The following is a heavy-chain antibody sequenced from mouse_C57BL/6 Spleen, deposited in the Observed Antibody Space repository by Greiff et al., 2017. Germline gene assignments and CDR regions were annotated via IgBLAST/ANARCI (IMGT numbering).Heavy chain of an antibody. CDR3: ARSGGNYSWFAY. J-gene: IGHJ3*01. CDR2: IYPSDSET. Sequence: VQLQQPGAELVRPGSSVKLSCKASGYTFTSYWMDWVKQRPGQGLEWIGNIYPSDSETHYNQKFKDKATLTVDKSSSTAYMQLSSLTSEDSAVYYCARSGGNYSWFAYWGQGTLVTVSA. CDR1: GYTFTSYW. D-gene: IGHD2-1*01. V-gene: IGHV1-61*01.